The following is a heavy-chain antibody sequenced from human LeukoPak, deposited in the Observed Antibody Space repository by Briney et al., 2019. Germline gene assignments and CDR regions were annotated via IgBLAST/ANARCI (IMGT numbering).Heavy chain of an antibody. Sequence: SETLSLTCAVYGGSFSGYYWSWIRQPPGKGLEWIGEINHSGSTNYNPSLKSRVTISVDTSQNQFSLKLSSVTAADTAVYYCARGLQAPHYYNSSGSERGYFDYWGQGTLVTVSS. D-gene: IGHD3-22*01. CDR3: ARGLQAPHYYNSSGSERGYFDY. CDR1: GGSFSGYY. CDR2: INHSGST. V-gene: IGHV4-34*01. J-gene: IGHJ4*02.